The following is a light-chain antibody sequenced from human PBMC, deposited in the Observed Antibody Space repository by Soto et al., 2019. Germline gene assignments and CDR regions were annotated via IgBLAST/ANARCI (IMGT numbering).Light chain of an antibody. CDR1: QSVSSSD. J-gene: IGKJ2*01. Sequence: EIVLTQSPGTLSLSPGERATLSCRASQSVSSSDLAWYQQKPGQAPRLLIYGASSRATGIPDRFSGSGSGTDFTLTISRLEPEDFGVYYCQQYGSSPYTFGQGTKLEIK. V-gene: IGKV3-20*01. CDR2: GAS. CDR3: QQYGSSPYT.